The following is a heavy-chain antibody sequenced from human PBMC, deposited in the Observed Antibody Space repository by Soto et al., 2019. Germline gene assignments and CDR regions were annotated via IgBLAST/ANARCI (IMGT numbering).Heavy chain of an antibody. D-gene: IGHD1-26*01. CDR1: GFTFRTYG. V-gene: IGHV3-33*08. J-gene: IGHJ4*02. Sequence: QVQLVESEGSVVQPGRSLRLSCAASGFTFRTYGMHWVRQAPGKGLEWVAVIWYDGSNENYADSVKGRFIISRDNSKNTLYLQMNSLRVEDTAVYYCAREGGIVGASSFDYWGQGTLVTVSS. CDR2: IWYDGSNE. CDR3: AREGGIVGASSFDY.